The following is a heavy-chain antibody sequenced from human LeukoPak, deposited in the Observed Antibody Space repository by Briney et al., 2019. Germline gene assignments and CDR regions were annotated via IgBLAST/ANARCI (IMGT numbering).Heavy chain of an antibody. V-gene: IGHV4-34*01. J-gene: IGHJ4*02. CDR1: GGSFSGYY. D-gene: IGHD3-16*01. Sequence: SETLSLTCAVYGGSFSGYYWSWIRQPPGKGLEWIGEINHSGSTNYNPSLKSRVTISVDTSKNQFSLKLSSVTAADTAVYYCATRGGVMTTDYWGQGTLVTVSS. CDR2: INHSGST. CDR3: ATRGGVMTTDY.